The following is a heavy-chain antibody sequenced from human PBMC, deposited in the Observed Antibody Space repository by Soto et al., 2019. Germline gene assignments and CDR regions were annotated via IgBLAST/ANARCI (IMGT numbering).Heavy chain of an antibody. CDR2: INHSGST. J-gene: IGHJ4*02. D-gene: IGHD3-10*01. V-gene: IGHV4-34*01. Sequence: QVQLQQWGAGLLKPSETLSLTCAVYGGSFSGYYWSWIHQPPGKGLEWIGEINHSGSTNYNPSLKSRVTISVDTSKNQFSLKLSSVTAADTAVYYCARGITMVRGVIGLGKPVRNWGQGTLVTVSS. CDR1: GGSFSGYY. CDR3: ARGITMVRGVIGLGKPVRN.